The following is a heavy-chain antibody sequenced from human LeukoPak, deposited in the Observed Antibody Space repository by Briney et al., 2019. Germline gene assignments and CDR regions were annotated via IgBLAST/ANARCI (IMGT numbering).Heavy chain of an antibody. CDR1: GYTFTNNY. CDR3: ARNYYSSSSGVDFDY. V-gene: IGHV1-46*01. J-gene: IGHJ4*02. CDR2: IYPRDGST. D-gene: IGHD6-6*01. Sequence: ASVKVSCKASGYTFTNNYLHWVRQAPGQGLEWMGMIYPRDGSTSYAQNFQGRVTVTRDTSTTTVHMELRGLRSEDTAVYYCARNYYSSSSGVDFDYWGQGTLVTVSS.